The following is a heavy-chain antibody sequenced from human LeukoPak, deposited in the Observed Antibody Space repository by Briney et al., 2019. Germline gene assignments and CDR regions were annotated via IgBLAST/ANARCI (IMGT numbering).Heavy chain of an antibody. J-gene: IGHJ6*03. Sequence: GGSLRLSCAASGFTFDDYGMSWARQAPGKGLVWVSRINSDGSSTSYADSVKGRFTISRDNAKNTLYLQMNSLRAEDTAVYYCARGRVDGSGSYTHYYYYYMDVWGKGTTVTVSS. CDR2: INSDGSST. CDR3: ARGRVDGSGSYTHYYYYYMDV. D-gene: IGHD3-10*01. V-gene: IGHV3-74*01. CDR1: GFTFDDYG.